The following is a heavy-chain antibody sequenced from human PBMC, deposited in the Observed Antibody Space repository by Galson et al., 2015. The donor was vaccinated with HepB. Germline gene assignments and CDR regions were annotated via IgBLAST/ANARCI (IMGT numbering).Heavy chain of an antibody. CDR3: ARDHYYDTSA. J-gene: IGHJ5*02. CDR2: ISPDGNTA. CDR1: GFSFSTNN. D-gene: IGHD3-22*01. Sequence: SLRLSCAASGFSFSTNNMHWVRQAPVKGLEWLAIISPDGNTAFYADSVKGRFTISRDNSKSTLFLQVDSLRSEDTAVYYCARDHYYDTSAWGQGTLVTVSS. V-gene: IGHV3-30-3*01.